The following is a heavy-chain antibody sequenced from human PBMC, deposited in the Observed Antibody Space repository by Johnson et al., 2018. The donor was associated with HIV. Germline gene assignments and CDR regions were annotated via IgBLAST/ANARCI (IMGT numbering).Heavy chain of an antibody. Sequence: EMQLVESGGGLVQPGGSLRLSCAVSGFTFSNYWMPWVRQAPGKGLVWVSRVNNDGGDTIYADSVKGRFTISRDNAKNTLYLQMNSLRAEDTAMYFCARGGAFHAFDIWGHGTTVTVSS. J-gene: IGHJ3*02. CDR2: VNNDGGDT. D-gene: IGHD3-3*02. CDR3: ARGGAFHAFDI. V-gene: IGHV3-74*01. CDR1: GFTFSNYW.